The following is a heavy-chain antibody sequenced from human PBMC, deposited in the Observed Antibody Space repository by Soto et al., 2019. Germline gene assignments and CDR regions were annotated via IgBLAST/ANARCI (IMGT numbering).Heavy chain of an antibody. D-gene: IGHD3-10*01. J-gene: IGHJ4*01. CDR1: GGSISNGGYY. CDR3: ARVRGSGSYAAYYFDS. V-gene: IGHV4-31*03. Sequence: SETLSLTCTVSGGSISNGGYYWNWVRQHPGKGLEWIGYIHYSGSTWYNPSLESRVTISVDTSKDQFSLKLRSVTAADAAVYYCARVRGSGSYAAYYFDSWGQGTLVTVSS. CDR2: IHYSGST.